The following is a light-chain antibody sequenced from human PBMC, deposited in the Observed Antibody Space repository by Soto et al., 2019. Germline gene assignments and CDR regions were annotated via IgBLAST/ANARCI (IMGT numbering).Light chain of an antibody. CDR1: SSDVGGYNY. CDR3: SSYTRSSTVV. J-gene: IGLJ2*01. Sequence: QSALTQPASVSGSPGPSITISCTGTSSDVGGYNYVSWYQQHPGKAPKLMIYDVSNRPSGVSNRFSGSKSGNTASLTISGLQAEDEADYYCSSYTRSSTVVFGVGTTLTVL. V-gene: IGLV2-14*01. CDR2: DVS.